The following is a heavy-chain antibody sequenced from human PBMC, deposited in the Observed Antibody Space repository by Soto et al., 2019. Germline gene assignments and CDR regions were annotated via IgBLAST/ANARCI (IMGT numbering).Heavy chain of an antibody. V-gene: IGHV3-23*01. CDR1: GFSFSTYA. J-gene: IGHJ4*02. Sequence: EVQLLESGGGLVQPGGSLRLSCAASGFSFSTYAMSWVRQAPGKGLEWVSGISGSGDFIYYADSAKGRFTISRDNSKNTLYLQMSSLSAEDTALYFCAKGNGAGAGTSHFFDYWGQGTLVTVSS. D-gene: IGHD6-13*01. CDR2: ISGSGDFI. CDR3: AKGNGAGAGTSHFFDY.